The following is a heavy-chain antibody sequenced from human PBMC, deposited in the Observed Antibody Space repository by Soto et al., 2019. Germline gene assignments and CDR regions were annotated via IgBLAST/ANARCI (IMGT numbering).Heavy chain of an antibody. J-gene: IGHJ5*02. V-gene: IGHV4-59*08. CDR2: IYYSGST. Sequence: PSXTLSLTCTVSGGSMSSYYWSWIRQPPVKGLEWIGYIYYSGSTNYNPSLKSRVTISVDTSKNQFSLKLSSVTPDDTAVYYCVRLIGNSWLDTWGQGTLVTVSS. CDR3: VRLIGNSWLDT. CDR1: GGSMSSYY.